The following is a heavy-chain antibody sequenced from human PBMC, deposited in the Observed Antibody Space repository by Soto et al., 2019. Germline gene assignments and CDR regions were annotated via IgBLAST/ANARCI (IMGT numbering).Heavy chain of an antibody. CDR1: GYKFTDYW. D-gene: IGHD2-15*01. V-gene: IGHV5-51*01. J-gene: IGHJ4*02. CDR2: IYPGDSDT. Sequence: LKTSFKASGYKFTDYWIGWVRQMPGRGLEGMGIIYPGDSDTRYSSSSQGQVINSADKSITAAYLQWRSRRGCVSAIYFCVRQGYSCGPIDYWGKGYLVT. CDR3: VRQGYSCGPIDY.